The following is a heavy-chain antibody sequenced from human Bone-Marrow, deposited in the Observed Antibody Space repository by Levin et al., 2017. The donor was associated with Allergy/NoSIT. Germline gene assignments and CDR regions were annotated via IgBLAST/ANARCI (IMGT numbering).Heavy chain of an antibody. D-gene: IGHD3-10*01. CDR1: GFTFSSYA. J-gene: IGHJ4*02. Sequence: HPGGSLRLSCAASGFTFSSYAMSWVRQAPGKGLEWVSAISGSGGSTYYADSVKGRFTISRDNSKNTLYLQMNSLRAEDTAVYYCAKSRLHLWFGELPNWGQGTLVTVSS. V-gene: IGHV3-23*01. CDR3: AKSRLHLWFGELPN. CDR2: ISGSGGST.